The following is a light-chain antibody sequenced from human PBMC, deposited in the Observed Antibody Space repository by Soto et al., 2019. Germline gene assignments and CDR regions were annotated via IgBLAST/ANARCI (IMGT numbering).Light chain of an antibody. CDR2: GAS. CDR3: QHYGSSPR. V-gene: IGKV3-20*01. J-gene: IGKJ1*01. CDR1: QSVSDNY. Sequence: EIVLTQSPGILSLSPGERATLSCRASQSVSDNYLAWYQQKPGQAPRLLIYGASSRPTGIPDRFSGSGSGADFTLNITRLAPEDFAVYYCQHYGSSPRFGQGTKVEIK.